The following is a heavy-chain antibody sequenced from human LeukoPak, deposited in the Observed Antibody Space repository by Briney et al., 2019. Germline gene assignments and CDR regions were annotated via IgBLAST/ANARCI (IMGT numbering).Heavy chain of an antibody. CDR2: TYYKSQWYT. D-gene: IGHD6-19*01. J-gene: IGHJ4*02. V-gene: IGHV6-1*01. Sequence: SQTLSLTCAISGDSVSSNSVAWNLIRQSPSRGLGWLGRTYYKSQWYTDYAVSVKSRITITPDTSKNQFSLQLNSVTPEDTAVYYCARGSTSGIDYWGQGTLVTVSS. CDR3: ARGSTSGIDY. CDR1: GDSVSSNSVA.